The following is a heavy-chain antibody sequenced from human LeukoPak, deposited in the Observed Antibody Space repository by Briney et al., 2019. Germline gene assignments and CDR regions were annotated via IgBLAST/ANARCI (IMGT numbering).Heavy chain of an antibody. CDR2: VSYDGRNK. J-gene: IGHJ4*02. D-gene: IGHD3-10*01. CDR1: GFTFSNYG. CDR3: ARVGAGRYGSGSLDY. V-gene: IGHV3-30*03. Sequence: QPGRSLRLSCAASGFTFSNYGMHWVRQAPGKGLEWVAVVSYDGRNKYYAESIKGRFTISRDNAQNSLYLQMNSLRAEDTAVYYCARVGAGRYGSGSLDYWGQGTLVTVSS.